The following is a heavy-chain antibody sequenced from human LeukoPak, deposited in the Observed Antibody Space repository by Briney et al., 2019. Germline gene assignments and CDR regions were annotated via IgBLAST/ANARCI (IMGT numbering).Heavy chain of an antibody. D-gene: IGHD5-18*01. CDR1: GGSISSYY. J-gene: IGHJ4*02. CDR2: IYHSGST. V-gene: IGHV4-59*04. Sequence: SETLSLTCTVSGGSISSYYWSWIRQPPGKGLEWIGSIYHSGSTYYNPSLKSRVTISVDTSKNQFSLKLSSVTAADTAVYYCAVLFGYSYGKEIDYWGQGTLVTVSS. CDR3: AVLFGYSYGKEIDY.